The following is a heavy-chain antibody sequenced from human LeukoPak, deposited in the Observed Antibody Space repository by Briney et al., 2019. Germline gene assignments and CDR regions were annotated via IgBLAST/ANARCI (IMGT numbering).Heavy chain of an antibody. CDR1: GLTGSHNY. D-gene: IGHD4-17*01. CDR3: IVFGDSNH. Sequence: GGSLRLSCAASGLTGSHNYVSWVRQAAGKGLEWVSAIHTSGDTCYADSVKGRFTISRDTSKNTLYLQINSLRVEDTAVYYCIVFGDSNHWGQGTLVTVSS. J-gene: IGHJ5*02. CDR2: IHTSGDT. V-gene: IGHV3-53*01.